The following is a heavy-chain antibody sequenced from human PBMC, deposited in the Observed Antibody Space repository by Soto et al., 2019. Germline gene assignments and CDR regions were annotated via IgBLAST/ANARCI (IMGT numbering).Heavy chain of an antibody. D-gene: IGHD2-2*01. CDR3: TTVPDIVVVPDYYYYGMDV. V-gene: IGHV3-15*01. J-gene: IGHJ6*02. CDR2: IKSKTDGGTT. CDR1: GFTFSDAW. Sequence: GGSLRLSCAASGFTFSDAWMSWVRQAPGKGLEWVGRIKSKTDGGTTDYAAPVKGRFTISRDDSKNTLYLQMNSLKTEDTAVYYWTTVPDIVVVPDYYYYGMDVWGQGTTVTVSS.